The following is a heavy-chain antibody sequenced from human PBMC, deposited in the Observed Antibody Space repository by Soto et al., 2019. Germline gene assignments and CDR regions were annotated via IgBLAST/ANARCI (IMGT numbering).Heavy chain of an antibody. J-gene: IGHJ6*01. CDR3: VRDLGRYYYYYYGMDV. D-gene: IGHD7-27*01. CDR1: GGSFSGYY. Sequence: SETLSLTCAVYGGSFSGYYWSWIRQPPGKGLEWIGEINHSGSTNYNPSLKSRVTISVDTSKNQFSLKLSSVTAADTAVYYCVRDLGRYYYYYYGMDVWGQGTTVTVSS. CDR2: INHSGST. V-gene: IGHV4-34*01.